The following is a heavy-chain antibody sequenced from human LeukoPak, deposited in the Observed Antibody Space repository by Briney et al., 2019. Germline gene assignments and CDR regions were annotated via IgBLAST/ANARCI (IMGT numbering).Heavy chain of an antibody. D-gene: IGHD1-26*01. V-gene: IGHV4-34*01. J-gene: IGHJ6*03. CDR2: INHSGST. CDR1: GGSFSGYY. Sequence: SETLSLTCAVYGGSFSGYYWSWIRQPPGKGLEWIGEINHSGSTNYNPSLKSRVTISVDTSKNQFSLKLSSVTAADTAVYYCAGSSVGSYSGYYYYMDVWGKGTTVTVSS. CDR3: AGSSVGSYSGYYYYMDV.